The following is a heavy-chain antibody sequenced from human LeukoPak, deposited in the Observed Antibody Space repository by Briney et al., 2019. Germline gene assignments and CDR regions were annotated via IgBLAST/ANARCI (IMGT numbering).Heavy chain of an antibody. Sequence: SETLSLTCTVSGGSISSGTYYWGWVRQPPGEGLEWIGFIYHSGSTYYTPSLKSRVTISVDTSRNQFSLKLNSMTAADTAVYYCASDSGLDYWGQGILVTVSS. J-gene: IGHJ4*02. CDR3: ASDSGLDY. V-gene: IGHV4-39*01. D-gene: IGHD5-12*01. CDR1: GGSISSGTYY. CDR2: IYHSGST.